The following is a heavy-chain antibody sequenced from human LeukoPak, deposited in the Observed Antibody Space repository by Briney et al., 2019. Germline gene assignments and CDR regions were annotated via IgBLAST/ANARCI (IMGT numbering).Heavy chain of an antibody. Sequence: GGTLRLSCAASGFTFSSYWMSWVRQAPGKGLEWVANIKQDGSEKYYVDSVKGRFTISRDNAKNSLYLQMNSLRAEDTAAYYCARSGYFGSGSYPDYWGQGTLVTVSS. CDR3: ARSGYFGSGSYPDY. J-gene: IGHJ4*02. D-gene: IGHD3-10*01. V-gene: IGHV3-7*01. CDR1: GFTFSSYW. CDR2: IKQDGSEK.